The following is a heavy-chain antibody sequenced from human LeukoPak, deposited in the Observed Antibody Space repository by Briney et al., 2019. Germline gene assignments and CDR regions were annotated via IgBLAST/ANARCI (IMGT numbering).Heavy chain of an antibody. CDR3: ARGRAPDYGDYPNSWFDP. CDR2: IIPIFGTA. D-gene: IGHD4-17*01. Sequence: ASVKVSCKASGGTFISYAISWVRQAPGQGLEWMGGIIPIFGTANYAQKFQGRVTITADESTSTAYMELSSLRSEDTAVYYCARGRAPDYGDYPNSWFDPWGQGTLVTVSS. V-gene: IGHV1-69*13. J-gene: IGHJ5*02. CDR1: GGTFISYA.